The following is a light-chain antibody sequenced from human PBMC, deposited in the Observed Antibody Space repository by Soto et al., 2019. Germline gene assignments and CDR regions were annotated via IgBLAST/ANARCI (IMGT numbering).Light chain of an antibody. Sequence: EIVLTQSPGTLSLSPGERATLSCRASQSVSSSYLAWYQQKPGQAPRLLIYGASSRATGIPDRFSGSGSGTDFTLTISRLEPEEFAVYYCHQYRSSSWTVGQGTKVDIK. CDR3: HQYRSSSWT. J-gene: IGKJ1*01. CDR2: GAS. V-gene: IGKV3-20*01. CDR1: QSVSSSY.